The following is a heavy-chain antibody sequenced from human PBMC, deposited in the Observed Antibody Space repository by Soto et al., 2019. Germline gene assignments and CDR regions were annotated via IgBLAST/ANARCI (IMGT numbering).Heavy chain of an antibody. Sequence: SETLSLTCTVSGGSISSSSYYWGWIRQPPGKGLEWIGSINYSGSTNYNPSLKSRITISVDTSNNQFSLKLNSVTAADTAVYYCARGLISGSHYSGGWYYFDSWGQGTQVTVSS. CDR2: INYSGST. J-gene: IGHJ4*02. CDR3: ARGLISGSHYSGGWYYFDS. V-gene: IGHV4-39*01. CDR1: GGSISSSSYY. D-gene: IGHD1-26*01.